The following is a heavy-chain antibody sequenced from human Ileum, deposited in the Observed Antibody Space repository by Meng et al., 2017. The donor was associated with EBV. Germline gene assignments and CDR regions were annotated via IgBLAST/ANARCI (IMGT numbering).Heavy chain of an antibody. D-gene: IGHD3-22*01. V-gene: IGHV4-4*02. CDR3: ARLDSSGYYFGGWFDP. CDR1: GGSIISSKW. Sequence: QVAPQESRPSLVKPSGTVSLTCAVSGGSIISSKWWSWVRQSPGTGLEWIGEIYHHGTTNYNPSLKSRVTISVDTSKNKFFLNLTSLTAADTAVYYCARLDSSGYYFGGWFDPWGQGILVTVSS. CDR2: IYHHGTT. J-gene: IGHJ5*02.